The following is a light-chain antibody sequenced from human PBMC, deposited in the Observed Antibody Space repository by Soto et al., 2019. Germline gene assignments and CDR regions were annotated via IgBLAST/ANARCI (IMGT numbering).Light chain of an antibody. J-gene: IGLJ3*02. Sequence: QSVLTQPPSVSGAPGQRVTISCTGSSSNIGAGYDVHWYQQLPGTATKLLIYGNSNRPSGVPDRFSGSKSGTSASLAITGLQAEDEADYYCQSYDSSLSGSVFGGGTKLTFL. CDR2: GNS. CDR1: SSNIGAGYD. CDR3: QSYDSSLSGSV. V-gene: IGLV1-40*01.